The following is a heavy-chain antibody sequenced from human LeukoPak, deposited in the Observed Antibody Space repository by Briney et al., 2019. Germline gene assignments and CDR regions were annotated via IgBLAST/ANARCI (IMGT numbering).Heavy chain of an antibody. D-gene: IGHD1-26*01. Sequence: PGGSLRLPCTASGFTFSGYWMNWVRQAPGKGLVWVSRIGSDGGSTTYADSVKGRFTISRDNAKNTLYLQMTSLRAEDTAVYYCARGGSGNFYYWGQGTLVTVSS. CDR2: IGSDGGST. CDR3: ARGGSGNFYY. CDR1: GFTFSGYW. V-gene: IGHV3-74*03. J-gene: IGHJ4*02.